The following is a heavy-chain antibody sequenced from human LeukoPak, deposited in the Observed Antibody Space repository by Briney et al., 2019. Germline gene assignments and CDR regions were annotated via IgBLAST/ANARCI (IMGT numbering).Heavy chain of an antibody. D-gene: IGHD3-22*01. CDR1: GFTFSSYG. CDR2: IRYDGSNK. CDR3: AKDPYYYYDSRARLGYFDY. Sequence: GGSLRLSCAASGFTFSSYGMHWVRQAPGKGLEWAAFIRYDGSNKYYADSVKGRFTISRDNSKNTLYLQMNSLRAEDTAVYYCAKDPYYYYDSRARLGYFDYWGQGTLVTVSS. V-gene: IGHV3-30*02. J-gene: IGHJ4*02.